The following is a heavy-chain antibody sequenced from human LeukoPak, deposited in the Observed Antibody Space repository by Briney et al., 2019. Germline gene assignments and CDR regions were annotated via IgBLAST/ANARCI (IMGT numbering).Heavy chain of an antibody. Sequence: GGSLRLSCAASGFTFSRFRVTWVRQAPGKGLEWVADINQDGSGTYYVDSVKGRFTISRDNARNSLFLQLNSLTAEDTAIYYCARGSNSAWDYWGQGTLVTVSS. CDR1: GFTFSRFR. V-gene: IGHV3-7*01. J-gene: IGHJ4*02. D-gene: IGHD6-25*01. CDR2: INQDGSGT. CDR3: ARGSNSAWDY.